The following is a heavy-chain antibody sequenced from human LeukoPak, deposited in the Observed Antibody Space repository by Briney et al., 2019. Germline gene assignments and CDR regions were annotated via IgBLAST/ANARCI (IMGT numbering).Heavy chain of an antibody. CDR3: ARGVPAATLDY. Sequence: PSETLSLTCTVSGGSISSGDHYWSWTRQPPGKGLEYIGYIYYSGSTYYNPSLKSRVTISVDTSKNQFSLKLSSVTAADTAVYYCARGVPAATLDYWGQGTLVTVSS. D-gene: IGHD2-15*01. J-gene: IGHJ4*02. CDR1: GGSISSGDHY. V-gene: IGHV4-30-4*08. CDR2: IYYSGST.